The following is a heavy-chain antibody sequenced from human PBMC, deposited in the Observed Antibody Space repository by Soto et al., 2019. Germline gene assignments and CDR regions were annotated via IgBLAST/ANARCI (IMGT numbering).Heavy chain of an antibody. D-gene: IGHD2-21*02. V-gene: IGHV3-48*02. Sequence: EVQLVESGGGLVHPGGSLRLSCAASGFTFSDYSMNWVRQAPGKGLEWLSYITSTGGTIYYADSIKGRFTVARDNAKNALFLQMKSLRDEDTAVDYCARLPKGSMVTSWGQGTLVTVSS. CDR2: ITSTGGTI. CDR3: ARLPKGSMVTS. CDR1: GFTFSDYS. J-gene: IGHJ4*02.